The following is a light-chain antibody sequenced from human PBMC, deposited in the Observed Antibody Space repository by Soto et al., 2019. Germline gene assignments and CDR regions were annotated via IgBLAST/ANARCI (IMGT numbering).Light chain of an antibody. Sequence: EVVLTQSPGTLSLSAGERATLFCRASERVASNYLAWYQQKPGQAPRLLIYSSSSRAAGVSDRFSGSGSGRDFTLTIDRLEPEDFAVYYCQQYDSSSVTFGQGTRLEIK. CDR2: SSS. J-gene: IGKJ5*01. V-gene: IGKV3-20*01. CDR3: QQYDSSSVT. CDR1: ERVASNY.